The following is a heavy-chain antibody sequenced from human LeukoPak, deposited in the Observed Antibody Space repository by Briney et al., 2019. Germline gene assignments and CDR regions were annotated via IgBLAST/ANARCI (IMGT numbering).Heavy chain of an antibody. V-gene: IGHV3-33*01. CDR1: GFTFSSYG. Sequence: PGRSLRLSCAASGFTFSSYGMHWVRQAPGKGLEWVAVIWYDGSNKYYADSVKGRFTISRDNSKNTLYLQMNSLRAEDTAVYYCARGSDEVGNDAFDIWGQGTMVTVSS. D-gene: IGHD7-27*01. CDR3: ARGSDEVGNDAFDI. CDR2: IWYDGSNK. J-gene: IGHJ3*02.